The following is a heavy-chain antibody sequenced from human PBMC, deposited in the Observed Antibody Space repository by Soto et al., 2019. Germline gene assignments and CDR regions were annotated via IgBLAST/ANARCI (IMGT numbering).Heavy chain of an antibody. CDR3: AKDPGIAAREYYFDY. CDR2: ISGSGGST. CDR1: GFTFSSYA. Sequence: GGSLRLSCAASGFTFSSYAMSWVRQAPGKGLEWVSAISGSGGSTYYADSVKGRFTISRDNSKNTLYLQMNSLRAEDTTVYYCAKDPGIAAREYYFDYWGQGALVTVSS. V-gene: IGHV3-23*01. D-gene: IGHD6-6*01. J-gene: IGHJ4*02.